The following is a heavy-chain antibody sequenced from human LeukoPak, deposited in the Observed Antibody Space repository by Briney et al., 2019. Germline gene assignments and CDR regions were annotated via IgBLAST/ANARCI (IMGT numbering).Heavy chain of an antibody. V-gene: IGHV1-8*01. CDR2: PNXXNT. D-gene: IGHD3-16*02. CDR3: ARLGYYDYIWGSYRYTELDY. Sequence: PNXXNTGYAQKFHGRVTMTRNTSISTAYMELSSLRSEDTAVYYCARLGYYDYIWGSYRYTELDYWGQGTLVTVSS. J-gene: IGHJ4*02.